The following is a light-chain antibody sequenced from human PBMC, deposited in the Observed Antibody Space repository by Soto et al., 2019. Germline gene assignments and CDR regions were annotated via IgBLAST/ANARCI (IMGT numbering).Light chain of an antibody. CDR2: DTS. CDR1: QSVSSSF. Sequence: EIVLTQSRGTLSLSPGERATLSCRTSQSVSSSFLAWYQQKPGQAPRLLIYDTSNRATGVPARFSGSGSGTDFTLTISSLGPEDCAIYYCQQRQYWPPMTFGQGTRLEIK. V-gene: IGKV3D-20*02. CDR3: QQRQYWPPMT. J-gene: IGKJ5*01.